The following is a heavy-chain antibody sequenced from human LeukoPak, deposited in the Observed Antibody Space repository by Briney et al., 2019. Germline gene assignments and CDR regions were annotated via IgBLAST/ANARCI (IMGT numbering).Heavy chain of an antibody. CDR2: ISGSGDNNDNT. Sequence: GGSLRLSCTVSGFTFSDYYMSWVRQAPGKGLEWVSAISGSGDNNDNTYYADSVKGQFTISRDNSKNTLYLQMSSLRAEDAAVYYCAKSGSTSWYLDYWGQGTLVTVSS. J-gene: IGHJ4*02. V-gene: IGHV3-23*01. D-gene: IGHD6-13*01. CDR3: AKSGSTSWYLDY. CDR1: GFTFSDYY.